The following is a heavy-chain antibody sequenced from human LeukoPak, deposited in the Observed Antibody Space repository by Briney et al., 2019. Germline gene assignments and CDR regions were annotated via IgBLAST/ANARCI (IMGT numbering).Heavy chain of an antibody. V-gene: IGHV1-69*05. D-gene: IGHD2-2*01. Sequence: VASVKVSCKASGGTFSSYAISWVRQAPGQGLEWMGGIIPIFSTANYAQKFQGRVTITTDESTSTAYMVLSSLRSEDTAVYYCARGVWGYCSSTSCPNWFDPWGQGTLVTVSS. CDR2: IIPIFSTA. CDR3: ARGVWGYCSSTSCPNWFDP. J-gene: IGHJ5*02. CDR1: GGTFSSYA.